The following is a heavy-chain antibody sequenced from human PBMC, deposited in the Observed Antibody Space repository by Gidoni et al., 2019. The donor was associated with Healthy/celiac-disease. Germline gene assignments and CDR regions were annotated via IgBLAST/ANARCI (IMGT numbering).Heavy chain of an antibody. CDR2: IGPSDSYT. Sequence: EVQLVQSGAEVKKPGESLRISWTGSGYSFTSYWISWVRPMPGKGLEWMGRIGPSDSYTNYRPSFQGHVTISADKSISTAYLQWSSLKASDTAMYYCARLGQQLGDYGMDVWGQGTTVTVSS. D-gene: IGHD6-13*01. CDR3: ARLGQQLGDYGMDV. J-gene: IGHJ6*02. CDR1: GYSFTSYW. V-gene: IGHV5-10-1*03.